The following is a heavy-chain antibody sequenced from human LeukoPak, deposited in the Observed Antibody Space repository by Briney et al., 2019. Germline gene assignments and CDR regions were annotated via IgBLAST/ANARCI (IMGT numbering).Heavy chain of an antibody. CDR2: MNGSGGKK. CDR1: GFTFSNYA. J-gene: IGHJ4*02. V-gene: IGHV3-23*01. Sequence: GGSLRLSCAVSGFTFSNYAMSWVRQAPGKGLEWVATMNGSGGKKYYADSVKGRFTISRDNSKNTLYLQMNSLRAEDTAVYYCAKWGCNGSSYYAFEYWGQGTLVTVSS. D-gene: IGHD2-15*01. CDR3: AKWGCNGSSYYAFEY.